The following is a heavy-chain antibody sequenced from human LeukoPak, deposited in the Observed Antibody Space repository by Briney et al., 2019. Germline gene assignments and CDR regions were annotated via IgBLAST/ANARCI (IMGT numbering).Heavy chain of an antibody. J-gene: IGHJ4*02. CDR2: ISPNNGDT. D-gene: IGHD2-8*01. V-gene: IGHV1-2*02. Sequence: ASVKVSCKASGYTFTGYYMHWVRQAPGQGPEWMGWISPNNGDTRYSQKFQGRVTMTTDTSISTAYMELSGLTSDDTAVYYCARAEWDYWGQGTLVTVSS. CDR3: ARAEWDY. CDR1: GYTFTGYY.